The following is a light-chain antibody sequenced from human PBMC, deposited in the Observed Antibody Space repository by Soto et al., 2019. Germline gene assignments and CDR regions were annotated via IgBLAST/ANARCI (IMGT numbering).Light chain of an antibody. CDR2: DAS. J-gene: IGKJ4*01. V-gene: IGKV1D-12*01. CDR1: QGISNS. CDR3: QQADSFPLT. Sequence: DIQMTQSPSSVSASVGDRVTITCRASQGISNSLAWFQQTPGKAPKLLIYDASTLQGGVPSRFSGSGSGTDFPLPISSPQPEDFATYYCQQADSFPLTFGGGTNVEIK.